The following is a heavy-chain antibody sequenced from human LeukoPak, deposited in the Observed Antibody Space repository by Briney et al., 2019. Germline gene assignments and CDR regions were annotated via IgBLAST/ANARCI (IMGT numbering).Heavy chain of an antibody. Sequence: PGGSLRLSCAASGFTFDDYGMSWVRQAPGKGLEWVSGINWNGGSTGYADSVEGRFTIPRDNAKNSLYLQMNSLRAEDTALYYCARGDYYDSSGYDAFDIWGQGTMVTVSS. CDR2: INWNGGST. V-gene: IGHV3-20*04. D-gene: IGHD3-22*01. J-gene: IGHJ3*02. CDR1: GFTFDDYG. CDR3: ARGDYYDSSGYDAFDI.